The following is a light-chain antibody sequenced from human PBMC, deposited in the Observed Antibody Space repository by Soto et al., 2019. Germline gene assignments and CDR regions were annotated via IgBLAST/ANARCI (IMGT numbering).Light chain of an antibody. CDR1: QSVSSY. V-gene: IGKV3-11*01. CDR2: DPS. J-gene: IGKJ5*01. Sequence: EIVLTQSPATLSLSPGERATVSCRASQSVSSYLAWLQQKPGQAPRLLIYDPSKRTSGIPARFSGSGSGTDFTLTISSLEPEDFAVYYCQQRSNWPPSITFGQGTRLEIK. CDR3: QQRSNWPPSIT.